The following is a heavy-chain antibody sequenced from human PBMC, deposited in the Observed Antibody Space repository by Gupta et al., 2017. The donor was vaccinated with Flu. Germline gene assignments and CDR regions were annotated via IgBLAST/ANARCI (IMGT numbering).Heavy chain of an antibody. J-gene: IGHJ4*02. CDR3: VKDRSSRGYYYTSDY. D-gene: IGHD3-22*01. V-gene: IGHV3-23*01. CDR1: GFTFNINA. CDR2: ITGSGDST. Sequence: EVQLLESGGGLVQPGGSLRLSCAAPGFTFNINAMTWVRQAPGKGLEWVSVITGSGDSTFYADSVKGRFTISRDNSRNRVYLQMDSLRAEDTAVYYCVKDRSSRGYYYTSDYWGQGTLVTVSS.